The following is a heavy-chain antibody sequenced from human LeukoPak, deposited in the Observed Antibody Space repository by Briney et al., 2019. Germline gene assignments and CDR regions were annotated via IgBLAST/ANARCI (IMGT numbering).Heavy chain of an antibody. J-gene: IGHJ5*02. Sequence: SETLSLTCTVSGGSISSYYWSWIRQPPGKGLEWIGYIYYSGSTNYNPSLKSRVTISVDTSKNQFSLKLSSVTAADTAVYYCARGLGYCGGGSCYSTNWFDPWGQGTLVTVSS. D-gene: IGHD2-15*01. CDR2: IYYSGST. CDR1: GGSISSYY. V-gene: IGHV4-59*08. CDR3: ARGLGYCGGGSCYSTNWFDP.